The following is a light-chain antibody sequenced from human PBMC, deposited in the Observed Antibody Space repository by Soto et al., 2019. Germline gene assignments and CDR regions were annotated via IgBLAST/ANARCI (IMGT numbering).Light chain of an antibody. CDR2: DVS. V-gene: IGKV3-15*01. CDR1: QSVSSN. CDR3: QQYNNWPPRYT. Sequence: EIVMTQSPATLSVSPGERATLSCRASQSVSSNLAWYQQNPGQAPRLLIYDVSTRATGIPARFSGSGSGTEFTLTISSLQSEDFAVYYCQQYNNWPPRYTFGQGTKLEIK. J-gene: IGKJ2*01.